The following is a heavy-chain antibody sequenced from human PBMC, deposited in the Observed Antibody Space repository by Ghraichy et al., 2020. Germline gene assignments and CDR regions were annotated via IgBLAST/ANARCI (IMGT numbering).Heavy chain of an antibody. CDR1: GGSISGHY. V-gene: IGHV4-59*11. J-gene: IGHJ4*02. D-gene: IGHD1-26*01. CDR3: AGGYHFDS. CDR2: VSYGGHT. Sequence: SQTLSLTCTGSGGSISGHYWTWMRQPPGKGLEWVAFVSYGGHTTYNPSLMSRVSMSIDSSKNQFYLTLSSVTTADTAVYFCAGGYHFDSWGQGVLVTVSS.